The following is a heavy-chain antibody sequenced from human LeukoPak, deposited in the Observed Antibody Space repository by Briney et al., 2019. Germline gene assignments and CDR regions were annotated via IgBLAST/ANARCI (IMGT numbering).Heavy chain of an antibody. Sequence: SETLSLTCTVSADSLSSGGHYWAWIRQFPGKGLESIGFIHHSGRSRHNPSLKDRVAISVDTSRKQFALKLSSVTAGDTAMYYGARGGNRFGGFYFDYWGQGIQVIVSS. CDR1: ADSLSSGGHY. V-gene: IGHV4-31*03. J-gene: IGHJ4*02. CDR2: IHHSGRS. D-gene: IGHD3-10*01. CDR3: ARGGNRFGGFYFDY.